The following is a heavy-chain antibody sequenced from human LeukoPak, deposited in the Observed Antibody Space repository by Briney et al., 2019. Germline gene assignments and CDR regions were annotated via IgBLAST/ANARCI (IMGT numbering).Heavy chain of an antibody. V-gene: IGHV4-59*12. CDR3: ARGGYDTSGYYVYWFDP. D-gene: IGHD3-22*01. Sequence: SETLSLTCTVSGXSISSYYGSCFRQPPGKGLEWSGYIYYTGSTNYNPSLKSRVTLSVDTSKNQFSLTLSSVTAADTAVYYCARGGYDTSGYYVYWFDPWGQGTLVTVSS. CDR2: IYYTGST. J-gene: IGHJ5*02. CDR1: GXSISSYY.